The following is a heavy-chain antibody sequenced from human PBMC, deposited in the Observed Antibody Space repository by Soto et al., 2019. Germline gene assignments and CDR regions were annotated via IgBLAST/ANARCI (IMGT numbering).Heavy chain of an antibody. CDR1: GYSFTSYW. CDR2: INPGDSDT. J-gene: IGHJ6*01. Sequence: GESLKISCEGSGYSFTSYWIGWARQMSGKGLEWMGIINPGDSDTRYSPSFQGQVTISVDRSINTAYLHWSSLEASDTAMYYCARRANLGHGMDVWGQGTTVTVSS. D-gene: IGHD3-10*01. CDR3: ARRANLGHGMDV. V-gene: IGHV5-51*01.